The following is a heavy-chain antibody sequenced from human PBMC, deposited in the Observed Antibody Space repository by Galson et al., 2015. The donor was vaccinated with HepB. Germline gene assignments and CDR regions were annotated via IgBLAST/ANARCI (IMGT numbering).Heavy chain of an antibody. CDR3: AREIQQLVFDY. J-gene: IGHJ4*02. V-gene: IGHV1-69*06. CDR1: GGTFSSYA. CDR2: IIPIFGTA. Sequence: SVKVSCKASGGTFSSYAISWVRQAPGQRLEWMGGIIPIFGTANYAQKFQGRVTTTADKSTSTAYMELSSLRSEDTAVYYCAREIQQLVFDYWGQGTLVTVSS. D-gene: IGHD6-13*01.